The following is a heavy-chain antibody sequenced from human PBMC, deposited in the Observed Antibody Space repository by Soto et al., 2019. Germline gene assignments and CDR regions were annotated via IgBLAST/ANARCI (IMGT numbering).Heavy chain of an antibody. D-gene: IGHD3-10*01. CDR2: IIPIFGTA. CDR3: PSHGGQAKRYYYYGMDV. V-gene: IGHV1-69*12. CDR1: GGNFNSYA. J-gene: IGHJ6*02. Sequence: HVQLVQSGAELKKPGSSVKGSCKASGGNFNSYAISWVRQAHGQGLEWMGGIIPIFGTADYAQEFQGRITISAGAATGTDYMELSSLRSEHTAVYYCPSHGGQAKRYYYYGMDVWGPGATVTVSS.